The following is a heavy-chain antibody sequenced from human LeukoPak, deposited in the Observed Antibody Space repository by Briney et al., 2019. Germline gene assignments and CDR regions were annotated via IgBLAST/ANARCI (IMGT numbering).Heavy chain of an antibody. V-gene: IGHV4-39*01. Sequence: PSETLSLTCTVSGGSISSSSYYWSWIRQPPGKGLEWIGEINHSGSTNYDPSLKSRVTISVDTSKNQFSLKLSSVTAADTAVYYCARHCNYYDSSGYNYYFDYWGQGTLVTVSS. CDR3: ARHCNYYDSSGYNYYFDY. CDR2: INHSGST. CDR1: GGSISSSSYY. D-gene: IGHD3-22*01. J-gene: IGHJ4*02.